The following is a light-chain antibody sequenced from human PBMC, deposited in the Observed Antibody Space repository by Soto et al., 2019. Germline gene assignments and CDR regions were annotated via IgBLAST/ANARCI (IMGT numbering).Light chain of an antibody. CDR2: STS. V-gene: IGLV7-43*01. CDR1: TGAVTSGYY. Sequence: QAVVTQEPSLTVSPGGTVTLTCASSTGAVTSGYYPNWFQQKHGQAPRALIYSTSNKHYWTPARLSASLLGGKAALTLSGVHPEDEVEYYCVLDYGGAQVVFGRGTKLTVL. J-gene: IGLJ2*01. CDR3: VLDYGGAQVV.